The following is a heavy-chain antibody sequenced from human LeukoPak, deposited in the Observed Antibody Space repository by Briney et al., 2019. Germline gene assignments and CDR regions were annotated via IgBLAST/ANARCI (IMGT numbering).Heavy chain of an antibody. V-gene: IGHV3-23*01. J-gene: IGHJ4*02. CDR2: ISGSGGST. D-gene: IGHD1-26*01. Sequence: QSGGSLRLSCAASGFTFSSYAMSWVRQAPGKGLEWVSAISGSGGSTYYADSVKGRFTISRDNSKNTLYLQMNSLRAEDTAVYYCAKDSRGSFSFDYWGQGTLVTVSS. CDR1: GFTFSSYA. CDR3: AKDSRGSFSFDY.